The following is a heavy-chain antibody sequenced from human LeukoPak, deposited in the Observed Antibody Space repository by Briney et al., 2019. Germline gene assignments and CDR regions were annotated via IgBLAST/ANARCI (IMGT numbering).Heavy chain of an antibody. CDR2: ISTSSIYI. D-gene: IGHD5-18*01. Sequence: PGGSLRLSCAASGFTFSSYTMNWVRQAPGKGLEWVSSISTSSIYIYYTDSLKGRFTISRDNARNSLYLQMNSLRADDTAVYYCARDRWGYSYGGDWGQGTLVTVSS. V-gene: IGHV3-21*01. J-gene: IGHJ4*02. CDR1: GFTFSSYT. CDR3: ARDRWGYSYGGD.